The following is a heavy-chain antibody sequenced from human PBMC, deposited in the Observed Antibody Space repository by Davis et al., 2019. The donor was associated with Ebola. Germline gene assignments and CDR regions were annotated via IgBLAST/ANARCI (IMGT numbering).Heavy chain of an antibody. CDR3: ARDHQIDY. CDR2: ISSSSSYI. CDR1: GFTFSSYS. J-gene: IGHJ4*02. Sequence: GESLKISCAASGFTFSSYSMNWVRQAPGKGLEWVSSISSSSSYIYYADSVKGRFTISRDNAKNSLYLQMNSLRAEDTAVYYCARDHQIDYWGQGTLVTVSS. V-gene: IGHV3-21*01.